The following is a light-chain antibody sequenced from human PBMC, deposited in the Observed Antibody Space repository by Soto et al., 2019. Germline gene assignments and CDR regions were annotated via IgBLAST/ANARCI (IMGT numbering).Light chain of an antibody. CDR3: QQYGSSPKT. J-gene: IGKJ1*01. CDR1: QTISSTY. Sequence: VLTQSPGTRPLAPECRSTLSPGHSQTISSTYLAWYQQKPGQAPRLLIYAASTRATGIPDRFSGSGSGTDFTLTISSLEPEDVAVYYCQQYGSSPKTFGQGTKVDIK. V-gene: IGKV3-20*01. CDR2: AAS.